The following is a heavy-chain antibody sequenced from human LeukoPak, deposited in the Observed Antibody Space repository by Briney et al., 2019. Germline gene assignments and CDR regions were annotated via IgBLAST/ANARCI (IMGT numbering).Heavy chain of an antibody. D-gene: IGHD6-19*01. CDR3: AMEGVAGSFDY. V-gene: IGHV3-33*08. CDR1: GFTFSTYD. J-gene: IGHJ4*02. Sequence: GGSLRLSCAASGFTFSTYDMHWVRQAPGKGLEWVAVIWYDGSIKYYADPVKGRFTISRDNSKNTLYLQMNSLRTQAPPVITFAMEGVAGSFDYWGQGTLVSVSS. CDR2: IWYDGSIK.